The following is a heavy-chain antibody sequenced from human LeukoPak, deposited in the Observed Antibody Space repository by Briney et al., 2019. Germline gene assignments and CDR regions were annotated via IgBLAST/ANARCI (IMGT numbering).Heavy chain of an antibody. CDR3: AKERYSYGTGLEVDY. J-gene: IGHJ4*02. D-gene: IGHD5-18*01. CDR2: ISWNSGNI. V-gene: IGHV3-9*01. Sequence: GGSLRLSCAASGFTFDDYAMHWVRQAPGKGLEWVSGISWNSGNIGYADSVKGRFTISRDNAKNSLYLQMNSLRAEDTALYYCAKERYSYGTGLEVDYWGQGTLVTVSS. CDR1: GFTFDDYA.